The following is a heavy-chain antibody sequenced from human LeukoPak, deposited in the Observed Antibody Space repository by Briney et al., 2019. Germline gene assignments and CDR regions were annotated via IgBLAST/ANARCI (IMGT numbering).Heavy chain of an antibody. CDR2: IYDGGST. CDR1: GASIGSTTYY. J-gene: IGHJ3*02. Sequence: SETLSLTCTVSGASIGSTTYYWDWLRQPPGKGLEWIGNIYDGGSTHYNPSLKSRLTMSVDTSKNHFSLRLNPVTAADTAIYYCATHRRPGSGGYENAFEIWGQGTMVTVSS. V-gene: IGHV4-39*01. D-gene: IGHD5-12*01. CDR3: ATHRRPGSGGYENAFEI.